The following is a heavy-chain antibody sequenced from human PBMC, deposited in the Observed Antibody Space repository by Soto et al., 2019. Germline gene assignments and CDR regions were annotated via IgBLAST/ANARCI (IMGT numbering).Heavy chain of an antibody. Sequence: HPGGSLRLSCAASGFTFSSYGMHWVRQAPGKGLEWVAVIWYDGSNKYYADSVKGRFTISRDNSKNTLYLQMNSLRAEDTAVYYCAIVTTVVTPVPLGAFDIWGQGTMVTVSS. D-gene: IGHD4-17*01. CDR2: IWYDGSNK. CDR3: AIVTTVVTPVPLGAFDI. J-gene: IGHJ3*02. V-gene: IGHV3-33*01. CDR1: GFTFSSYG.